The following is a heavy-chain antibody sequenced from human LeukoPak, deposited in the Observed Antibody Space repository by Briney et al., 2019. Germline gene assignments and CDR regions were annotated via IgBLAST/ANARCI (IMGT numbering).Heavy chain of an antibody. D-gene: IGHD5-12*01. J-gene: IGHJ4*02. V-gene: IGHV1-2*02. CDR2: INPNSGGT. CDR1: GYTFTGYY. Sequence: GASVKVSCEASGYTFTGYYMHWVRQAPGQGLEWMGWINPNSGGTNYAQKFQGRVTMTRDTSISTAYMELSRLRSDDTAVYYCARGASSGYSGYDPKIYYFDYWGQGTLVTVSS. CDR3: ARGASSGYSGYDPKIYYFDY.